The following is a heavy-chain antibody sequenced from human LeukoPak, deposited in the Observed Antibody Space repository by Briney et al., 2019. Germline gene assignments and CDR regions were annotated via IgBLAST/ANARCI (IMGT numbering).Heavy chain of an antibody. D-gene: IGHD2-2*01. V-gene: IGHV3-23*01. CDR2: ISGSGGRT. J-gene: IGHJ4*02. Sequence: PGGSLRLSCAASGFTFSSYAMSWVRQAPGKGLEWVSVISGSGGRTNYADSVKGRFTISRDNSKNTLYLQMNSLRAEDTAVYYCAKATRYCTSTSCPWDYWGQGTLVTVSS. CDR3: AKATRYCTSTSCPWDY. CDR1: GFTFSSYA.